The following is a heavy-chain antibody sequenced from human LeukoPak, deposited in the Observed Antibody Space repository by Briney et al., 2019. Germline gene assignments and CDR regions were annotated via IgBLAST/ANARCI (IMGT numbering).Heavy chain of an antibody. CDR1: GGSISSGSYY. CDR2: IYTSGST. J-gene: IGHJ4*02. D-gene: IGHD3-22*01. Sequence: SETLSLTCTVSGGSISSGSYYGSWIRQPAGKGLEWIGRIYTSGSTNYNPSLKSRVTISVDTSKNQFSLKLSSVTAADTAVYYCARSTAYYDSSAPDYWGQGTLVTVSS. V-gene: IGHV4-61*02. CDR3: ARSTAYYDSSAPDY.